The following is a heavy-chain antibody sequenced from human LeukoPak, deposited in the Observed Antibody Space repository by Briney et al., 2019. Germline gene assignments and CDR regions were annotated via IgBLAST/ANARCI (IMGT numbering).Heavy chain of an antibody. V-gene: IGHV3-43*02. CDR1: GFTFDDYA. D-gene: IGHD6-13*01. J-gene: IGHJ4*02. CDR2: VSGDGGST. Sequence: GGPLGLSCAASGFTFDDYAMHWVRQAPGKGLERVSLVSGDGGSTYYADSVKGRFTISRDNSKNSLYLQMNSLRTEDTALYYCAKDTPAIAAAGGIDYWGQGTLVTVSS. CDR3: AKDTPAIAAAGGIDY.